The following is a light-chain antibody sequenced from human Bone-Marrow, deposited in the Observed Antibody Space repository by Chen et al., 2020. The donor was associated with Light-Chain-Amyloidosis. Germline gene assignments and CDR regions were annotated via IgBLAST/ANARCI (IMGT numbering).Light chain of an antibody. V-gene: IGLV2-14*03. Sequence: QSALTQPASVSGSPGPSVTISCTGSNSDVGAHKYVSWYQQSPGKAPKLIIYDVSDRPSGLSYRFSGSRSGNTASLTIYGLQAEDEADYYCGSYTTSNTLVFGGGTKLTVL. J-gene: IGLJ3*02. CDR1: NSDVGAHKY. CDR2: DVS. CDR3: GSYTTSNTLV.